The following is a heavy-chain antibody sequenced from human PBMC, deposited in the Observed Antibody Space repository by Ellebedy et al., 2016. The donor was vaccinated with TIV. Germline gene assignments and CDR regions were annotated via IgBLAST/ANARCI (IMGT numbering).Heavy chain of an antibody. V-gene: IGHV1-18*01. D-gene: IGHD1-26*01. CDR2: IRAYTGNT. J-gene: IGHJ4*02. CDR1: GYAFASYI. Sequence: ASVKVSCKASGYAFASYIISWVRQAPGQGLEWMGWIRAYTGNTNYAQKFRDRVSMTTDTSTSTAYMELRSLTSDDTAVYYCARDMVQGMVARYLWFDYWGQGTLVTVSS. CDR3: ARDMVQGMVARYLWFDY.